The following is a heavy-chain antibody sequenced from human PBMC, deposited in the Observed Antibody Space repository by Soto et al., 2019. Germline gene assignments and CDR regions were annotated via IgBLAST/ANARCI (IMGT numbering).Heavy chain of an antibody. D-gene: IGHD5-12*01. Sequence: PGGSLRLSCAASGFTFSDYYMSWVRQAPGKGLEWVANIKQDGSEKYYVDSVKGRFTISRDNAKNSLYLQMNSLRAEDTAVYYCASCGEWLHYDAFDIWGQGTMVTVSS. CDR2: IKQDGSEK. V-gene: IGHV3-7*01. CDR3: ASCGEWLHYDAFDI. CDR1: GFTFSDYY. J-gene: IGHJ3*02.